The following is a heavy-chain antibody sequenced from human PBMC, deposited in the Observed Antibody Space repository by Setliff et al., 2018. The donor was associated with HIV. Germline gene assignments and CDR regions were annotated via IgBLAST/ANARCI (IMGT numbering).Heavy chain of an antibody. CDR2: IVVDSGDT. J-gene: IGHJ4*02. CDR1: GFTFSSSA. Sequence: SVKVSCKASGFTFSSSAIHWVRQARGQRLEWIGWIVVDSGDTNYAQKFQNRVALTRDVSTRTAYMELSSLRSEDTAVYYCVTLVRGVAPFDDWGQGTLVTAPQ. CDR3: VTLVRGVAPFDD. V-gene: IGHV1-58*02. D-gene: IGHD3-10*01.